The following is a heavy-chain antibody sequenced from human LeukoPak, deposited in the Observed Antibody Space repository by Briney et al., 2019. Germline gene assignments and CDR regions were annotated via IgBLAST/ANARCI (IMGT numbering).Heavy chain of an antibody. J-gene: IGHJ4*02. CDR2: ISAANGNT. Sequence: ASVKVSCKASGYTFTSYAMHWVRQAPGQWLERMGWISAANGNTKYSQKFQGRVTITWDTSASAAYMELSSLRSEDTAVYYCARLGDGDLYYFDYWGQGTLVTVSS. D-gene: IGHD4-17*01. CDR3: ARLGDGDLYYFDY. V-gene: IGHV1-3*01. CDR1: GYTFTSYA.